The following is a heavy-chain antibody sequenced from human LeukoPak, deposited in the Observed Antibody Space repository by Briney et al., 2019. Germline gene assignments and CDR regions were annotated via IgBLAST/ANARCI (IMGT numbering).Heavy chain of an antibody. Sequence: GGSLRLSCAASGFTFSSYSMNWVRQAPGKGLEWVSSISSSSSYIYYADSVKGRFTISRDNAKNSLYLQMNSLRDEDTAVYYCARDPSYGSGSYSDYWGQGTLVTVSS. V-gene: IGHV3-21*01. CDR1: GFTFSSYS. CDR2: ISSSSSYI. CDR3: ARDPSYGSGSYSDY. J-gene: IGHJ4*02. D-gene: IGHD3-10*01.